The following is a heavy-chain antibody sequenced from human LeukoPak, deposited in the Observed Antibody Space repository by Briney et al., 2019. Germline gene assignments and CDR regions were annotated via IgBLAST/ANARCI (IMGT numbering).Heavy chain of an antibody. D-gene: IGHD3-22*01. CDR2: IIPIFGTA. V-gene: IGHV1-69*05. CDR3: ARGYYYDSSGYY. Sequence: AASVKVSCKASGGTFSSYAISWVRQAPGQGLEWMGGIIPIFGTANYAQKFQGRVTITTDESTSTAYMELSSLGSEDTAVYYCARGYYYDSSGYYWGQGTLVTVSS. J-gene: IGHJ4*02. CDR1: GGTFSSYA.